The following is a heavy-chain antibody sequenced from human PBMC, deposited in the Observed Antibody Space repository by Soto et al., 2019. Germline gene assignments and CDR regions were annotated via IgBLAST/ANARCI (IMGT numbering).Heavy chain of an antibody. CDR3: ARFTSSGWYRGGVDY. V-gene: IGHV1-18*01. J-gene: IGHJ4*02. D-gene: IGHD6-19*01. CDR1: GYTFTSYG. CDR2: ISAYNGNT. Sequence: GASVKVSYKASGYTFTSYGISWVRQAPGQGLEWMGWISAYNGNTNYAQKLQGRVTMTTDTSTSTAYMELRSLRSDDTAVYYCARFTSSGWYRGGVDYWGQGTLVTVSS.